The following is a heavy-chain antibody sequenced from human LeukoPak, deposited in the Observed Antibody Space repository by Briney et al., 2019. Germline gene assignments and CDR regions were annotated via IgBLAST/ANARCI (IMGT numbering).Heavy chain of an antibody. CDR1: GRSISSYY. D-gene: IGHD1-1*01. CDR3: ARRPVAGTGYFDY. V-gene: IGHV4-59*01. CDR2: IYYSGST. J-gene: IGHJ4*02. Sequence: SETLSLTCTVSGRSISSYYWSWIRQPPGKGLEWIGYIYYSGSTNYNPSLKSRVTISVDTSKNQFPLKLSSVTAADTAVYYCARRPVAGTGYFDYWGQGTLVTVSS.